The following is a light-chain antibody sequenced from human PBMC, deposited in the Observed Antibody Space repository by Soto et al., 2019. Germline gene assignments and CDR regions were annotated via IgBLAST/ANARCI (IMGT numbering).Light chain of an antibody. J-gene: IGLJ1*01. CDR1: SSDVGAYNF. Sequence: QSALTQPPSASGSPGQSVTISCTGTSSDVGAYNFVSWYQQHPGKAPKLIIYDVIERPSGVPDRFSGSKSGNTASLTVSGLQPEDEADYYCSSYTVSRTYVFGTGTKVTVL. V-gene: IGLV2-8*01. CDR2: DVI. CDR3: SSYTVSRTYV.